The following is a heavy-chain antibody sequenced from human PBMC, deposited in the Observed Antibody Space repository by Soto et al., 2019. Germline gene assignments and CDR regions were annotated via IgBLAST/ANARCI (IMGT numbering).Heavy chain of an antibody. Sequence: LRLSCAASGFSLSTYSMHWVRQAPGKGLEWVAVISYDGNKKFYRDSVKGRFSISRDTSMHTVYLQMNSLSPEDTGVYYCARSIAVAGLDYWGQGTLVTVSS. V-gene: IGHV3-30*01. CDR3: ARSIAVAGLDY. CDR2: ISYDGNKK. CDR1: GFSLSTYS. D-gene: IGHD6-19*01. J-gene: IGHJ4*02.